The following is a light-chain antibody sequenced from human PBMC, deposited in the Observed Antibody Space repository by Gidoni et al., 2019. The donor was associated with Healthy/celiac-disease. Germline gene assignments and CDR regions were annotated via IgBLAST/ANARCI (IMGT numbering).Light chain of an antibody. CDR2: AAS. Sequence: IEMSQTPSSLSAAVGDRVTIPCRSSQSISSYLNWYQQKPGKAPKLLIYAASSLQSGVPSRFSGSGSGTDFTLTISSLQPEDFATYYCQQSYSTPLSFGRGTKVEI. CDR1: QSISSY. J-gene: IGKJ4*01. CDR3: QQSYSTPLS. V-gene: IGKV1-39*01.